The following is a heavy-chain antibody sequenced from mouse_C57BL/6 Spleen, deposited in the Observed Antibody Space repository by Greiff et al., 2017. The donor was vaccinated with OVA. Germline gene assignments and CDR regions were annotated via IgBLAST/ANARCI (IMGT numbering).Heavy chain of an antibody. Sequence: EVQLQESGGGLVKPGGSLKLSCAASGFTFSDYGMHWVRQAPEKGLEWVASISSGRSTIYYADKVKGRFTISSDNAKNTLFLQMTSLRSEDTAMYYCARNLVRGSSPWFAYWGQGTLVTVSA. CDR3: ARNLVRGSSPWFAY. D-gene: IGHD1-1*01. V-gene: IGHV5-17*01. CDR1: GFTFSDYG. CDR2: ISSGRSTI. J-gene: IGHJ3*01.